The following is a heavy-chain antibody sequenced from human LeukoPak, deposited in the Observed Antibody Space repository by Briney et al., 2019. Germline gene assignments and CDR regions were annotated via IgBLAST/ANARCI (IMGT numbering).Heavy chain of an antibody. CDR3: AKFSGTHLTQYRFDY. D-gene: IGHD6-25*01. Sequence: QAGGSLRLSCAASGFTFSSYAMSWVRQAPGKGLEWVSAISGSGGSTYYADSVKGRFTISRDNSKNTLYLQMNSLRTEDTAVYYCAKFSGTHLTQYRFDYWGQGTLVTVSS. V-gene: IGHV3-23*01. CDR2: ISGSGGST. CDR1: GFTFSSYA. J-gene: IGHJ4*02.